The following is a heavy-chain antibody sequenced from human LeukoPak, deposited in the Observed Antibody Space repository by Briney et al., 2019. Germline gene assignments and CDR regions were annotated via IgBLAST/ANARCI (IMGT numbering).Heavy chain of an antibody. CDR2: IYSGGST. D-gene: IGHD3-10*01. CDR1: GFTVSSNY. Sequence: GGSLRLSCAASGFTVSSNYMSWVRQAPGKGLEWVSVIYSGGSTYYADSVKGRFTISRDNSKNTLYLQMNSLRAEDTAVYYCACTMVRGVSPRSWYDPWGQGTLVTVSS. CDR3: ACTMVRGVSPRSWYDP. V-gene: IGHV3-53*01. J-gene: IGHJ5*02.